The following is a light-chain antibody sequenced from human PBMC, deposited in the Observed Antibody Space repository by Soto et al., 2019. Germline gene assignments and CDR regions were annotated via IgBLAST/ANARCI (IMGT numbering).Light chain of an antibody. CDR1: QSVSSTY. Sequence: IVLTHSPGTLSFSPGEIATLSFRASQSVSSTYLAWYQQQPGQAPRLLIYGASNRATGIPDRFSGSGSGTDFTLTISRLEPEDFAVYYCQQYGGSSWTFGQGTKVDIK. CDR2: GAS. J-gene: IGKJ1*01. V-gene: IGKV3-20*01. CDR3: QQYGGSSWT.